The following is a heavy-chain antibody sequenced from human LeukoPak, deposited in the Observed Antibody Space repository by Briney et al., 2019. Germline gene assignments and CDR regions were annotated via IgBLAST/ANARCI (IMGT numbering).Heavy chain of an antibody. CDR1: GYTLTELS. CDR3: ATWGAMIVVRREWLFDPRGAFDI. CDR2: FDPEDGET. Sequence: ASVKVSCKVSGYTLTELSMHWVRKAPGKGLEWMGGFDPEDGETIYAQKFQGRVTMTEDTSTDTAYMELSSLRSEDTAVYYGATWGAMIVVRREWLFDPRGAFDIWGQGTMVTVSS. V-gene: IGHV1-24*01. D-gene: IGHD3-22*01. J-gene: IGHJ3*02.